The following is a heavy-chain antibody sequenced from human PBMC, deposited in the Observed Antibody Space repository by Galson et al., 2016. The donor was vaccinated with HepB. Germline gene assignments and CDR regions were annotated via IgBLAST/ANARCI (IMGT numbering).Heavy chain of an antibody. V-gene: IGHV4-31*03. J-gene: IGHJ6*02. CDR1: GGSIISGGHY. CDR2: IYYTGRT. CDR3: AGDKGDTAWGVEDYFYAMDL. D-gene: IGHD5-18*01. Sequence: TLSLTCTVSGGSIISGGHYWSWIRQHPGKGLEWIGYIYYTGRTSYNPSLKSRLTISLDTSKRSFSLKLNSVTAADTAVYYCAGDKGDTAWGVEDYFYAMDLWGQGNTVTVSS.